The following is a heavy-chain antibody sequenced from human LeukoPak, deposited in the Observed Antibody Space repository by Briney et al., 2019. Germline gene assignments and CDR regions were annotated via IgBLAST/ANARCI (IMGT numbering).Heavy chain of an antibody. J-gene: IGHJ4*02. D-gene: IGHD2-2*01. CDR2: INPNTGGT. V-gene: IGHV1-2*02. CDR3: ARGPYDRYTAMPYYFDY. Sequence: ASVKVSCKASGYTFTAYYMHWVRQAPGQGLEWMGWINPNTGGTNYAQKFQGRVTMTRDTFITTAYMELSRLRSDDTAVYYCARGPYDRYTAMPYYFDYWGQGTLVTVSS. CDR1: GYTFTAYY.